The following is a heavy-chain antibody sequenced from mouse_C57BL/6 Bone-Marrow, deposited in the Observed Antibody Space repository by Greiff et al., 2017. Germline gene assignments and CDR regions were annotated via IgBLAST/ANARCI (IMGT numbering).Heavy chain of an antibody. V-gene: IGHV1-15*01. D-gene: IGHD1-1*01. Sequence: QVQLQQSGAELVRPGASVTLSCKASGYTFTDYEMHWVKQTPVHGLEWIGAIDPETGGTAYNQKFKGKAILTADKSSSTAYMELRSLTSEDSAVYYCTRITTVVPSFAYWGQGTLVTVSA. CDR2: IDPETGGT. CDR3: TRITTVVPSFAY. CDR1: GYTFTDYE. J-gene: IGHJ3*01.